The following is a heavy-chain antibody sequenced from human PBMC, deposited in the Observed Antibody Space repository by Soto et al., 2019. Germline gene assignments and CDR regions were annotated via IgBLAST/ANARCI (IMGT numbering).Heavy chain of an antibody. CDR1: GYTFTSYD. CDR3: ARGLYYDFWSGYSFYYYGMDV. V-gene: IGHV1-8*01. Sequence: QVQLVQSGAEVKKPGASVKVSCKASGYTFTSYDINWVRQATGQGLEWMGWMNPNSGNTGYAQKFQGRVTMTRNTSISTAYMELSSVRSEDTAVYYCARGLYYDFWSGYSFYYYGMDVWGQGTTVTVSS. CDR2: MNPNSGNT. D-gene: IGHD3-3*01. J-gene: IGHJ6*02.